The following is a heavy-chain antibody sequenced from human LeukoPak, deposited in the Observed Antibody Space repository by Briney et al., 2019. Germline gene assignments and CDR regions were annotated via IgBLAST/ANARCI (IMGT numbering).Heavy chain of an antibody. CDR2: ISSSGSTI. Sequence: PGGSLRLSCAASGFTFSDYYMSWIRQAPGKGLEWVSYISSSGSTIYYADSVKGRFTISRDNSKNTLYLQMNNLRAEDTAVYYCAKPLEKYTYGGNFDYWGQGLLVTVSS. V-gene: IGHV3-11*01. J-gene: IGHJ4*02. CDR3: AKPLEKYTYGGNFDY. CDR1: GFTFSDYY. D-gene: IGHD4-23*01.